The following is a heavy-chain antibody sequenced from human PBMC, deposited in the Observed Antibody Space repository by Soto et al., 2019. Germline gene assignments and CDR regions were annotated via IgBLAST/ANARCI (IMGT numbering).Heavy chain of an antibody. CDR1: GYIFTYYG. CDR2: ISPYNGNT. D-gene: IGHD5-18*01. V-gene: IGHV1-18*01. Sequence: QVELVQSGAEVKRPGASVTLSCRSSGYIFTYYGVTWVRQAPGQGLERMGWISPYNGNTRYAQKVQDRVTLTTDASTKTAYMELRSLRSDDTAVYYCASHGGYTYGFSDYWGQGTLVTVSS. CDR3: ASHGGYTYGFSDY. J-gene: IGHJ4*02.